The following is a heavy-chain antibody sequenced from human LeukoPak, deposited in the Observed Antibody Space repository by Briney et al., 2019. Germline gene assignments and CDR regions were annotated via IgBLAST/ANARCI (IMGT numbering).Heavy chain of an antibody. CDR1: GYTFTSYG. J-gene: IGHJ3*02. V-gene: IGHV1-2*02. CDR2: INPNSGGT. D-gene: IGHD3-10*01. Sequence: ASVKVSCKASGYTFTSYGISWVRQAPGQGLEWMGWINPNSGGTNYAQKFQGRVTMTRDTSISTAYMELSRLRSDDTAVYYCASPPSPGDAFDIWGQGTMVTVSS. CDR3: ASPPSPGDAFDI.